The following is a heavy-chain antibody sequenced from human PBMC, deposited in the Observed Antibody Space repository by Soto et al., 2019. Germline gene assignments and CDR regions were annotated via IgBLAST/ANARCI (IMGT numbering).Heavy chain of an antibody. CDR3: VRDYLLTGFDP. Sequence: PSETLSLTCTVSGGSISNYYWTWVRQPAGKGLEWIGYVYYSGSTNYNPSLESRVTISIDASKNQFSLKMKSVTAADTAVYYCVRDYLLTGFDPWGQGALVTVSS. V-gene: IGHV4-59*01. CDR2: VYYSGST. CDR1: GGSISNYY. J-gene: IGHJ5*02. D-gene: IGHD3-9*01.